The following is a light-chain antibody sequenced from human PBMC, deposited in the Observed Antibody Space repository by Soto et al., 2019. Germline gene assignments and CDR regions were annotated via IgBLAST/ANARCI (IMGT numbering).Light chain of an antibody. J-gene: IGKJ4*01. V-gene: IGKV3-20*01. CDR2: GAS. CDR1: HIVSINY. CDR3: QQYGNSPLT. Sequence: ETVLTQSPGTLSLSPGERATLSCRASHIVSINYLAWYQQKPGQAPRLLIYGASSRATGIPDRFSGSGSGTDFTLTIIRLEPEDYAVYYCQQYGNSPLTVGGGTKVDIK.